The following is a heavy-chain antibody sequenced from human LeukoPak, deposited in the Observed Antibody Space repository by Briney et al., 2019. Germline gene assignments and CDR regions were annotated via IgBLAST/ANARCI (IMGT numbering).Heavy chain of an antibody. CDR3: ARVQQQLHYMDV. Sequence: ASVKVSCKTSGYTFTSYDINWARQATGQGLEWMGWMNPNSGNTGYAQKFQGRVTMTRNTSISTAYMELSSLRSEATAVYYCARVQQQLHYMDVWGKGTTVTVSS. CDR2: MNPNSGNT. J-gene: IGHJ6*03. CDR1: GYTFTSYD. D-gene: IGHD6-13*01. V-gene: IGHV1-8*01.